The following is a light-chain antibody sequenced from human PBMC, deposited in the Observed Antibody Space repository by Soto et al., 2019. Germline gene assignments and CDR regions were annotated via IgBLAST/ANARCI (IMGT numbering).Light chain of an antibody. J-gene: IGKJ2*01. V-gene: IGKV3-11*01. CDR1: QSVSSY. Sequence: EIVLTQFPATLSLSPGERATLSCRASQSVSSYLAWYQQKPGQAPRLLIYDASNRATGIPARFSGSGSGTDFTLTISSLEPEDFAVYYCQQRSKWPRYTFGQGTKLEIK. CDR3: QQRSKWPRYT. CDR2: DAS.